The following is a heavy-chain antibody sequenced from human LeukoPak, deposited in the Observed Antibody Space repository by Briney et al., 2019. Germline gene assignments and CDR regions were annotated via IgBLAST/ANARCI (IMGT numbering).Heavy chain of an antibody. J-gene: IGHJ5*02. Sequence: SETLSLTCTVSGFSISSGYYWGWIRQPPGKGLEWIGSIFHSGSTYYNPSLQSRVTISVDTSKNQFSLKLSSVTAADTAVYYCARVRSSWSFDPWGQGTLVTVSS. CDR2: IFHSGST. V-gene: IGHV4-38-2*02. D-gene: IGHD6-13*01. CDR3: ARVRSSWSFDP. CDR1: GFSISSGYY.